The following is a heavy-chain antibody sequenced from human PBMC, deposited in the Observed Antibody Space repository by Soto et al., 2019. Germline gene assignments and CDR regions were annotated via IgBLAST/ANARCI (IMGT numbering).Heavy chain of an antibody. Sequence: GGSLRLSCACSRFTFCVYAMTWFRQAPGKGLEWVSTTRSNGEYTYYGDSAKGRFTVSRDNSKNTLYLEMSSLRAEDTAVCYSAKDSKAEAVIAARVNGLAVLVQGTTDTVSS. CDR2: TRSNGEYT. CDR1: RFTFCVYA. V-gene: IGHV3-23*01. D-gene: IGHD6-6*01. J-gene: IGHJ6*02. CDR3: AKDSKAEAVIAARVNGLAV.